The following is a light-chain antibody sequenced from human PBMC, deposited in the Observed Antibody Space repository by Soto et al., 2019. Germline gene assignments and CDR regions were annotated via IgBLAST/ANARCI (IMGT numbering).Light chain of an antibody. J-gene: IGKJ1*01. CDR3: QEFNTYSWT. Sequence: ALQLTQSPSPLSASVGDRVTITCRASQGVRSALAWYQQTPGKAPQLLIYNVSTLQGGVPSRFSGSASGTDFPLTISSLQPEDFATYYCQEFNTYSWTFGQGTRVEIK. CDR2: NVS. CDR1: QGVRSA. V-gene: IGKV1-13*02.